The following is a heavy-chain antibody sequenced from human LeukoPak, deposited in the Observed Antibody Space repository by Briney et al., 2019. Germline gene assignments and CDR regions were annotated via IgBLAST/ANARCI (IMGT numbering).Heavy chain of an antibody. CDR1: GYSFTSYW. D-gene: IGHD3-3*01. CDR3: ATVTDFWSGLHAFDI. Sequence: GESLKISCKGSGYSFTSYWIGWVRQMPGKGLEWMGIIYPGDSDTRYSPSFQGQVTISADKSISTAYLQWSSLKASDTAMYYCATVTDFWSGLHAFDIWGQGTMVTVSS. J-gene: IGHJ3*02. CDR2: IYPGDSDT. V-gene: IGHV5-51*01.